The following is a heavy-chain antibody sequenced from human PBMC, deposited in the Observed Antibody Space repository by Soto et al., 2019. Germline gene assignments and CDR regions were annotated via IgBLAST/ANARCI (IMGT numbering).Heavy chain of an antibody. V-gene: IGHV4-59*08. D-gene: IGHD4-17*01. CDR2: IYYSGST. CDR1: GGSISSYY. CDR3: VRLGGDYDGY. J-gene: IGHJ4*02. Sequence: SETLSLTCTVSGGSISSYYWSWIRQPPGKGLEWIGYIYYSGSTNYNPSLKSRVTISVDTSKNQFSLKLSSVTAADMAVYYCVRLGGDYDGYWGQGTLVTVSS.